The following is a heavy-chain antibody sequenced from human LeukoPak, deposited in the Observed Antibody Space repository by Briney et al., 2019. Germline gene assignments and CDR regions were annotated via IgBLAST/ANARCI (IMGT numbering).Heavy chain of an antibody. Sequence: ASVKVSCKASGYTFTSYDINWVRQASGQGLEWMGWMNPNTGNTGYAQKFQGRVTMTRDTSISTAYMELSRLRSDDTAVYYCARDAYCSGGSCYIYWGQGTLVTVSS. CDR3: ARDAYCSGGSCYIY. J-gene: IGHJ4*02. CDR2: MNPNTGNT. D-gene: IGHD2-15*01. V-gene: IGHV1-8*02. CDR1: GYTFTSYD.